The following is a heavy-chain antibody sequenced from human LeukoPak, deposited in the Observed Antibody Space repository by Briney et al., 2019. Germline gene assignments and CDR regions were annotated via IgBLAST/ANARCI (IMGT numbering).Heavy chain of an antibody. CDR3: ARAPFSSGWLSDYYYYYGMDV. CDR1: GYSFTSYW. V-gene: IGHV5-51*01. J-gene: IGHJ6*02. Sequence: GESLKIPCKGSGYSFTSYWIGWVRQMPGKGLEWMGIIYPGDSDTRYSPSFQGQVTISADKSISTAYLQWSSLKASDTAMYYCARAPFSSGWLSDYYYYYGMDVWGQGTTVTVSS. D-gene: IGHD6-19*01. CDR2: IYPGDSDT.